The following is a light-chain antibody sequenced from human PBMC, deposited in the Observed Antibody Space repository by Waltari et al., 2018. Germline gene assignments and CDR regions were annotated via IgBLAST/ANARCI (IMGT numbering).Light chain of an antibody. J-gene: IGLJ3*02. V-gene: IGLV1-44*01. Sequence: QSVLTQPPSASGTPGQRVTISCSGSISNIGSNTVNWYQQLPGSAPKLLIYRNNQRPSGVPDRFSGSKSGTSASLAISGLQSDDEADYYCAAWDDSLNGPVFGGGTKLTVL. CDR1: ISNIGSNT. CDR3: AAWDDSLNGPV. CDR2: RNN.